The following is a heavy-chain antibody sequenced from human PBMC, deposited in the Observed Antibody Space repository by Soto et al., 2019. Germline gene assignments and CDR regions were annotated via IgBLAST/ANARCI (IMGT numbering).Heavy chain of an antibody. J-gene: IGHJ6*02. CDR3: AKSTCSSTSCSQTTAYYYYYGMDV. D-gene: IGHD2-2*01. Sequence: GGSLRLSCAASGFTFSSYAMSWVRQAPGKGLEWVSAISGSGGSTYYADSVKGRFTISRDNSKNTLYLQMNSLRAEDTAVYYCAKSTCSSTSCSQTTAYYYYYGMDVWGQGTTVTVSS. CDR1: GFTFSSYA. V-gene: IGHV3-23*01. CDR2: ISGSGGST.